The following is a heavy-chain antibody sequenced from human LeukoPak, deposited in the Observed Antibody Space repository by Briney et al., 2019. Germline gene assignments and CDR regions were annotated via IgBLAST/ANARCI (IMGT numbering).Heavy chain of an antibody. CDR2: IKSKTDNVTT. D-gene: IGHD3-9*01. J-gene: IGHJ4*02. CDR1: GISFSNAW. Sequence: GGSLRLSCAASGISFSNAWMSWVRQAPGKGLEWVGRIKSKTDNVTTDYAAPVKGRFTISRDDSKTTLYLQMDSLKTEDTAVYYCTTGPERYFDWSLSYHFDYWGQGTLVTVSS. CDR3: TTGPERYFDWSLSYHFDY. V-gene: IGHV3-15*01.